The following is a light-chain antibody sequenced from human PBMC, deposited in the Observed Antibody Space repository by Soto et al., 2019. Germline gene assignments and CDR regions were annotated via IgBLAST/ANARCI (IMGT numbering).Light chain of an antibody. CDR2: EVS. CDR1: RSLLHSDGKTY. Sequence: DIVMTQTPLSLSVTPGQPASISCKSSRSLLHSDGKTYLYWYLQQPGQPPQLLIYEVSNRFSGVPARFSGTGSGTDFTLNTSRVHAEDVVVYYYLQHIHLPLTFGGAPKVEIK. CDR3: LQHIHLPLT. V-gene: IGKV2D-29*01. J-gene: IGKJ4*01.